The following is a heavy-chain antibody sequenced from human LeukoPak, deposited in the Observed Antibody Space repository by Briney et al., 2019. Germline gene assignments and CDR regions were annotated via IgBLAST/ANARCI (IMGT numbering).Heavy chain of an antibody. V-gene: IGHV1-2*02. D-gene: IGHD2-21*02. CDR1: GYTFTGYY. Sequence: GASVKVSCKASGYTFTGYYMHWVRQAPGQGLEWMGWINPNSGGTNYAQKFQGRVTMTRDTSISTAYMELSRLRSDDTAVYYCTNHVVVTAMYYFDYWGQGTLVTVSS. CDR3: TNHVVVTAMYYFDY. J-gene: IGHJ4*02. CDR2: INPNSGGT.